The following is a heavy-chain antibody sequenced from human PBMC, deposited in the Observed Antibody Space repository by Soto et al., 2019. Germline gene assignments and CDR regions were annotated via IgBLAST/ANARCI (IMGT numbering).Heavy chain of an antibody. V-gene: IGHV3-23*01. CDR1: GFTFSSYA. Sequence: GGSLRLSCAASGFTFSSYAMSWVRQAPGKGLEWVSAISGSGGSTYYADSVKGRFTISRYNSKNTLYLQMNSLRAEDTAVYYCAKDGGWDYDILTGSTYYYYYGMDVWDQGTTVTVSS. CDR2: ISGSGGST. CDR3: AKDGGWDYDILTGSTYYYYYGMDV. D-gene: IGHD3-9*01. J-gene: IGHJ6*02.